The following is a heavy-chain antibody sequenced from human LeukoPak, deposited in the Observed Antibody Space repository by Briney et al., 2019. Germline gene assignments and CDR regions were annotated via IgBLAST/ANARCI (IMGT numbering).Heavy chain of an antibody. CDR3: AREGDYYGSGSPWYFDL. J-gene: IGHJ2*01. D-gene: IGHD3-10*01. V-gene: IGHV4-4*02. CDR2: IYHSEST. CDR1: GRSISSSNW. Sequence: SETLSLTCAVSGRSISSSNWWSWVRQPPGKGLDWIGEIYHSESTNYNPSLKSRVTISVDKSKNQFSLKLSSVTAADTAVYYCAREGDYYGSGSPWYFDLWGRGTLVTVSS.